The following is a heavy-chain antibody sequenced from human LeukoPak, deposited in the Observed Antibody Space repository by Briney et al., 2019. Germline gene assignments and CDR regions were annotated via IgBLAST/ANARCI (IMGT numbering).Heavy chain of an antibody. CDR3: ASDGGSY. CDR2: ISYDGGNK. CDR1: GFTFSNYA. D-gene: IGHD3-10*01. V-gene: IGHV3-30-3*01. J-gene: IGHJ4*02. Sequence: GGSLRLSCGASGFTFSNYAMHWVRQAPGKGLEWVAVISYDGGNKYHADSVKGRFTISRDNSKNTLYLQMNSLRVEDTALYYCASDGGSYWGQGTLVTVSS.